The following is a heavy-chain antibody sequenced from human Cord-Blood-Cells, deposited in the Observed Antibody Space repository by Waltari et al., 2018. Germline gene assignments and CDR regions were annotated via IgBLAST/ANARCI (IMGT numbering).Heavy chain of an antibody. J-gene: IGHJ2*01. Sequence: QLELQESGTGLGKPSETLSLTCPVSGGSISSSSYYWGWIRQPPGWGLEWIGSIYYIGSTYYNPALKRRITISLDTSKNQFSLSLSSVTAADTAGYYCARHSSGYSYGYGYFDLWGRGTLVTVSS. CDR3: ARHSSGYSYGYGYFDL. CDR1: GGSISSSSYY. V-gene: IGHV4-39*01. D-gene: IGHD5-18*01. CDR2: IYYIGST.